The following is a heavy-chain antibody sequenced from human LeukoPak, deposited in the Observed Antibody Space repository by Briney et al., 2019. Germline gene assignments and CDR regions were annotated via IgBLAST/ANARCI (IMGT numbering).Heavy chain of an antibody. V-gene: IGHV4-59*01. CDR3: ARARSGSYFPH. D-gene: IGHD1-26*01. J-gene: IGHJ1*01. CDR2: IYYSGST. Sequence: SETLSLTCTVSGGSISSYYWSWIRQPPGKGLEWIGYIYYSGSTNYNPSLKSRVTISVDTSKNQFSLKLSSVTAADTAVYYCARARSGSYFPHWGQGTLVTVSS. CDR1: GGSISSYY.